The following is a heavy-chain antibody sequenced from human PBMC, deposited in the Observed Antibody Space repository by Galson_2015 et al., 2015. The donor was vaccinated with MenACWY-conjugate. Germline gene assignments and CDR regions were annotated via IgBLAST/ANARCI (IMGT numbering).Heavy chain of an antibody. V-gene: IGHV1-18*01. Sequence: VKVSCKASGYSFTSYGISWGRQAPGRGLEWMGWISAYNGNTNYAQKLQGRVTMTTDTSTSTAYMELRSLRSDDTAVYYCARVVGATSLPPPSPPFDYWGQGTLVTVSS. J-gene: IGHJ4*02. D-gene: IGHD1-26*01. CDR2: ISAYNGNT. CDR1: GYSFTSYG. CDR3: ARVVGATSLPPPSPPFDY.